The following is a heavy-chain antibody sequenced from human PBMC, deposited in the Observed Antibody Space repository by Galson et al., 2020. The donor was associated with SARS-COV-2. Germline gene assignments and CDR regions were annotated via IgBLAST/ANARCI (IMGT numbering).Heavy chain of an antibody. Sequence: GGSLRLSCAASGFTFDDYAMHWVRQAPGKGLEWVSGINWNSGDIGYADSVKGRFTISRDNAKNSLYLQMNSLRAEDTALYYCAKASGWGKGSHYFDYWGQGTLVTVSS. CDR1: GFTFDDYA. CDR3: AKASGWGKGSHYFDY. J-gene: IGHJ4*02. CDR2: INWNSGDI. D-gene: IGHD6-19*01. V-gene: IGHV3-9*01.